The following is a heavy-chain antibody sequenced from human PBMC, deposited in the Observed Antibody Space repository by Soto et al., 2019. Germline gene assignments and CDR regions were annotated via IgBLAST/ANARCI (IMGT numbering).Heavy chain of an antibody. CDR2: ITTSSNYI. Sequence: GESLKISCAASEFTFSSYTMNWVRQAPGKGLEWVSSITTSSNYIYYADSVKGRFTISRDNAKNSLYLQMTSLRAEDTAMYYCARGFFDYWGQGTLVTVSS. V-gene: IGHV3-21*01. CDR3: ARGFFDY. J-gene: IGHJ4*02. CDR1: EFTFSSYT.